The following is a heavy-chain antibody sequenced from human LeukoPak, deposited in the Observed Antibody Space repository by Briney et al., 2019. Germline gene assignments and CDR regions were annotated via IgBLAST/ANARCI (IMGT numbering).Heavy chain of an antibody. CDR3: ARHTTDDYGDYFAFDI. V-gene: IGHV4-59*08. Sequence: SETLSLTCTVSGGSISSYYWSWVRQPPGKGLEWIGYIYYSGSTNYNPSLKSRVTISVDTSKNQFSLKLSSVTAADTAVYYCARHTTDDYGDYFAFDIWGQGTMVTVSS. CDR2: IYYSGST. CDR1: GGSISSYY. J-gene: IGHJ3*02. D-gene: IGHD4-17*01.